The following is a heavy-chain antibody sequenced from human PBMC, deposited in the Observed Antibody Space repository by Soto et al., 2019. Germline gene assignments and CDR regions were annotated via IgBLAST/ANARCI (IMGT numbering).Heavy chain of an antibody. V-gene: IGHV1-18*01. CDR2: ISAYNGNT. CDR3: ARDPITMFRGVHYFDY. Sequence: QVQLVQSGAEVKKPGASVKVSCKASGYTFTSYGISWVRQAPGQGLEWMGWISAYNGNTNYAQKLQGRVTMTTDTSTSTANMERRSLRPVDTAVYYCARDPITMFRGVHYFDYWGQGTLVTVSS. J-gene: IGHJ4*02. D-gene: IGHD3-10*01. CDR1: GYTFTSYG.